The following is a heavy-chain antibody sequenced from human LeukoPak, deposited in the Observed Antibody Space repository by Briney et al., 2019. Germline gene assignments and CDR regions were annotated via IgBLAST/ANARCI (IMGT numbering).Heavy chain of an antibody. Sequence: GGSLRLSCAPSGFTVSSNYMSWVRQAPGKGLEWVSVIYSGGSTYYADSVKGRFTISRDNSKNTLYLQMNSLRAEDTAVYYCARDQEWDNAFDIWGQGTMVTVSS. V-gene: IGHV3-66*02. CDR1: GFTVSSNY. J-gene: IGHJ3*02. CDR2: IYSGGST. CDR3: ARDQEWDNAFDI. D-gene: IGHD1-26*01.